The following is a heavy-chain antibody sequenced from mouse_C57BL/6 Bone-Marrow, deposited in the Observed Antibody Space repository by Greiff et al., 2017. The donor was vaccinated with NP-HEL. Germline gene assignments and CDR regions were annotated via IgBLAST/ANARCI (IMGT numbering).Heavy chain of an antibody. CDR3: TRALYYYGSSYCFYAMDY. CDR2: ISSGGDYI. J-gene: IGHJ4*01. Sequence: DVMLVESGEGLVKPGGSLKLSCAASGFTFSSYAMSWVRQTPEKRLEWVAYISSGGDYIYYADTVKGRFTISRDNARNTLYLQMSSLKSEDTAMYYCTRALYYYGSSYCFYAMDYWGQGTSVTVSS. CDR1: GFTFSSYA. V-gene: IGHV5-9-1*02. D-gene: IGHD1-1*01.